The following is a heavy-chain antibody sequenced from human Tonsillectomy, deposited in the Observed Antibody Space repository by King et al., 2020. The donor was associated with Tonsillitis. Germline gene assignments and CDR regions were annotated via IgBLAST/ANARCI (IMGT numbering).Heavy chain of an antibody. Sequence: VQLVESGAEVKKPGSSVKVSCKASGGTFSSYAISWVRQAPGQGLEWMGGIIPIFGTAKYAQKFQGRVTITADDSTSTDYMELSSLRSEDTAVYYWARASGSGSYYNAGGFDYWGQGTLVTVSS. V-gene: IGHV1-69*01. CDR1: GGTFSSYA. D-gene: IGHD3-10*01. J-gene: IGHJ4*02. CDR3: ARASGSGSYYNAGGFDY. CDR2: IIPIFGTA.